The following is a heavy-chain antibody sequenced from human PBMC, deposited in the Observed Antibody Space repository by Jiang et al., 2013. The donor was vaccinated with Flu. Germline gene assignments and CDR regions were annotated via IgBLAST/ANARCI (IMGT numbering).Heavy chain of an antibody. D-gene: IGHD1-26*01. Sequence: AQKFQGRVTMTRDTSISTAYMELSRLRSDDTAVYYCARESGNDFDYWGQGTLVTVSS. V-gene: IGHV1-2*02. J-gene: IGHJ4*02. CDR3: ARESGNDFDY.